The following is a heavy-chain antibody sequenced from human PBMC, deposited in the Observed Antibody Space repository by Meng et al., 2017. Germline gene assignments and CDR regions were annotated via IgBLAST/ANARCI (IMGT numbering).Heavy chain of an antibody. CDR2: INHSGST. V-gene: IGHV4-34*01. D-gene: IGHD6-6*01. J-gene: IGHJ4*02. Sequence: IRLQPWGGGLFSPSQTWSLPLSVYGGSFIGYYWSWIRQPPGKGLEWIGEINHSGSTNYNPSLKSRVTISVDTSKNQFSLKLSSVTAADTAVYYCARRGIAARPFYYWGQGTLVTVSS. CDR3: ARRGIAARPFYY. CDR1: GGSFIGYY.